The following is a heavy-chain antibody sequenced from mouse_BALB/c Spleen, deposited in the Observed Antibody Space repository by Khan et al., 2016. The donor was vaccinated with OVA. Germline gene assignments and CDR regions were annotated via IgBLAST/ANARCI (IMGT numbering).Heavy chain of an antibody. V-gene: IGHV1S81*02. CDR2: INPSNGRT. Sequence: QVQLQQPGAELVNPGASVNLSCKASGYTLTSYWMHWVKQRPGQGLEWIGEINPSNGRTNYNEKFKSKATLTVDKYSSTAYMQLSSPTSEDYAVYYCARLLINFDYWGQGTTLTVSS. J-gene: IGHJ2*01. CDR3: ARLLINFDY. D-gene: IGHD2-1*01. CDR1: GYTLTSYW.